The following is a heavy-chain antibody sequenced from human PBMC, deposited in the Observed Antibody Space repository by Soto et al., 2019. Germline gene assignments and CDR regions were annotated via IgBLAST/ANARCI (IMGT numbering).Heavy chain of an antibody. Sequence: QVQLQESGPGLVKPSQTLSLTCTVSGGSISSGDYYWSWIRQPPGKGLEWIGYIYYSGSTYYNPSLKSRVTISVDTSKTQFSLKLSSVTAADTAVYYCAREGGGAYSNYVGGFDYWGQGTLVTVSS. CDR2: IYYSGST. CDR3: AREGGGAYSNYVGGFDY. D-gene: IGHD4-4*01. V-gene: IGHV4-30-4*01. CDR1: GGSISSGDYY. J-gene: IGHJ4*02.